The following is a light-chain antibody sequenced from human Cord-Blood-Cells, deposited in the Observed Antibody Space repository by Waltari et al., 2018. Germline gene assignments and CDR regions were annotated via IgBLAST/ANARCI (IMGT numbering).Light chain of an antibody. CDR2: AAA. Sequence: DIQMTQSPSSLSASVGDRVTITCLASQSISSYLNWYQQKPGKAPKLLIYAAASLQSGVPSRFSGSGSVTDFALTISSLQPEDFATYYCQQSYSTPLTFGGGTKVEIK. CDR1: QSISSY. J-gene: IGKJ4*01. V-gene: IGKV1-39*01. CDR3: QQSYSTPLT.